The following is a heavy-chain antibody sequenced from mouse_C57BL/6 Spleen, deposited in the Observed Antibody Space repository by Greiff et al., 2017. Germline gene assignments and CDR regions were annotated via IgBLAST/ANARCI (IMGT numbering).Heavy chain of an antibody. CDR2: IYPSDSET. Sequence: QVQLQQPGAELVRPGSSVKLSCKASGYTFTSYWMDWVKQRPGQGLEWIGNIYPSDSETHYNQKFKDKATLTVDKYSSTAYMQLSSLPAEDSAVYYCAGGGLDYDEAWFAYWGQGTLVTVSA. V-gene: IGHV1-61*01. CDR3: AGGGLDYDEAWFAY. J-gene: IGHJ3*01. CDR1: GYTFTSYW. D-gene: IGHD2-4*01.